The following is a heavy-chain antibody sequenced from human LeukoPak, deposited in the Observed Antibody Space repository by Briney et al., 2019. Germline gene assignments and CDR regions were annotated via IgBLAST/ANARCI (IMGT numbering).Heavy chain of an antibody. Sequence: GGSLRLSCAASGITFSSYSMNWVRQAPGKGLEWVSSLGISSHNIYYADSVKGRFTISRDNAKNSLSLQMNSLRVEDTAVYYCARDGVRGFTATTPFDYWGPGTLVTVSS. CDR2: LGISSHNI. CDR3: ARDGVRGFTATTPFDY. V-gene: IGHV3-21*01. D-gene: IGHD4-17*01. CDR1: GITFSSYS. J-gene: IGHJ4*02.